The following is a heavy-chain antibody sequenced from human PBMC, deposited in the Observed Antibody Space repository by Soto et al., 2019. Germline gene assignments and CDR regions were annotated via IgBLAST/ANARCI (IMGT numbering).Heavy chain of an antibody. CDR1: GLTFSDYY. CDR3: ARDSDRYYYGSGSLN. Sequence: GGSLRLSCAASGLTFSDYYMSWIRQAPGKGLEWVSYISSSSSYTNYADSVKGRFTISRDNAKNSLYLQMNSLGAEDTAVYYCARDSDRYYYGSGSLNCGQGTLVTVSS. D-gene: IGHD3-10*01. V-gene: IGHV3-11*05. CDR2: ISSSSSYT. J-gene: IGHJ4*02.